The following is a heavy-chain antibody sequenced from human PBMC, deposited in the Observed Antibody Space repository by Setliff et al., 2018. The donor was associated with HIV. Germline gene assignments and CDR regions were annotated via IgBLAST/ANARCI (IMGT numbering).Heavy chain of an antibody. CDR2: IKQDGREK. CDR3: AKELAASGLGYFDS. Sequence: GGSLRLSCLASGFTFTGLTFTDYNMNWVRQAPGKGLEWVANIKQDGREKYYVDSVKGRFTISRDNAKNSLYLQMNSLRAEDTAEYYCAKELAASGLGYFDSWGRGILVTVSS. CDR1: GFTFTGLTFTDYN. D-gene: IGHD3-22*01. J-gene: IGHJ4*02. V-gene: IGHV3-7*03.